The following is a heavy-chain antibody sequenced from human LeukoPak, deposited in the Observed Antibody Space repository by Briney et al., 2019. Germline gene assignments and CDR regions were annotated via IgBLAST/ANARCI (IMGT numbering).Heavy chain of an antibody. D-gene: IGHD6-13*01. Sequence: ASVKVSCKASGYTFTGYYMHWVRQAPGQGLVWMGWINPNSGGTNYAQKFQGRVTMTRDTSISTAYMELSRLRSDDTAVYYCARDFGIAAAENYYMDVWGKGTTVTISS. CDR3: ARDFGIAAAENYYMDV. CDR1: GYTFTGYY. J-gene: IGHJ6*03. V-gene: IGHV1-2*02. CDR2: INPNSGGT.